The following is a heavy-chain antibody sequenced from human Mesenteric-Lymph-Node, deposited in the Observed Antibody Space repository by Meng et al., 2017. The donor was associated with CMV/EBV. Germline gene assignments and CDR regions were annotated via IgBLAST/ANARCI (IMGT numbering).Heavy chain of an antibody. CDR2: IRYDGSNK. D-gene: IGHD5-18*01. V-gene: IGHV3-30*02. Sequence: GESLKISCAASGFTFSSYGMHWVRQAPGKGLEWVAFIRYDGSNKYYADSVKGRFTISRDNSKNTLYLQMNSLRAEDTAVYYCAKPPMKYSYGPYYFDYWGQGTLVTVSS. J-gene: IGHJ4*02. CDR1: GFTFSSYG. CDR3: AKPPMKYSYGPYYFDY.